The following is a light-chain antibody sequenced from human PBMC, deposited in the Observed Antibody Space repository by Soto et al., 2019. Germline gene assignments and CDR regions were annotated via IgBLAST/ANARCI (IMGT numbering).Light chain of an antibody. CDR2: EGS. Sequence: QSVLTQPASVSGSPGQSITISCTGTSSDVGSYNLVSWYQQHPGKAPKLMIYEGSKRPSGVSNRFSGSKSGNTASLTISGLQPEDEADYFCSSYTTSSTYVFGSGTKLTVL. CDR1: SSDVGSYNL. V-gene: IGLV2-14*02. J-gene: IGLJ1*01. CDR3: SSYTTSSTYV.